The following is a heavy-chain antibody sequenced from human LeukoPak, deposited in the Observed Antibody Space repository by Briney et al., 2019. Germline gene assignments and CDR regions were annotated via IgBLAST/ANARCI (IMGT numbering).Heavy chain of an antibody. J-gene: IGHJ4*02. CDR3: ARDYTGGWNDY. CDR2: INEDGNEK. V-gene: IGHV3-7*01. D-gene: IGHD7-27*01. CDR1: GFILSSYG. Sequence: GGSLRLSCAASGFILSSYGMHWVRQAKGKGLECVAKINEDGNEKHYVDSVEGRFTISRDNTRNSLYLQMNSLRDDDTAVYYCARDYTGGWNDYWGQGTLVTVSS.